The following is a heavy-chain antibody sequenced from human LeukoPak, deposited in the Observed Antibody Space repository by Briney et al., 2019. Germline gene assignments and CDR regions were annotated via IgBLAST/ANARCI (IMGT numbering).Heavy chain of an antibody. D-gene: IGHD3-3*01. CDR3: ARGPRITIFGVVMANDAFDI. CDR1: GYTFTGYY. J-gene: IGHJ3*02. V-gene: IGHV1-2*02. CDR2: INPKSGGT. Sequence: ASVKVSCKASGYTFTGYYMHWVRQAPGQGLEWMGWINPKSGGTVYAQKFQGRVTMTRDTSSSTAYMELSRLRFDDTVVYYCARGPRITIFGVVMANDAFDIWGQGTMVTVSS.